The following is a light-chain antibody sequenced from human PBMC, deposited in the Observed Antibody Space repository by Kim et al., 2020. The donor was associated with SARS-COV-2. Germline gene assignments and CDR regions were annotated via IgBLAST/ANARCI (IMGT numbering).Light chain of an antibody. CDR2: DAS. Sequence: ASVGDKITITCQSSQDITNYINWYQQKPGKAPRLLIYDASNVQTGVPSRFSGFGFRTHFTITISSLQYEDVATYYCQQYDSLPITFGQGTRLEIK. V-gene: IGKV1-33*01. CDR3: QQYDSLPIT. J-gene: IGKJ5*01. CDR1: QDITNY.